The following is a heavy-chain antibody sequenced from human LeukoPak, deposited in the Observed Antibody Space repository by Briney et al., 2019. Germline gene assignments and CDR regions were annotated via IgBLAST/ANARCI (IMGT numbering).Heavy chain of an antibody. Sequence: PGGSLRLSCAASEFTFSNYAKTWVRQAPGKGLEWVSSISGSGASTYYADSVKGRFTISRDNSKNTLYLQFNSLRAEDTAVYYCAKDKASVAAKGPFDYWGQGTLVTVSS. D-gene: IGHD2-15*01. CDR1: EFTFSNYA. CDR2: ISGSGAST. CDR3: AKDKASVAAKGPFDY. V-gene: IGHV3-23*01. J-gene: IGHJ4*02.